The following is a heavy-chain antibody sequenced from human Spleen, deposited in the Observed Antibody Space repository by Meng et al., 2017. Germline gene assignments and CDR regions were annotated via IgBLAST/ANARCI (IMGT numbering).Heavy chain of an antibody. CDR1: GYTFTSYG. J-gene: IGHJ6*02. D-gene: IGHD3-22*01. V-gene: IGHV1-18*01. CDR2: ISGYNGNT. Sequence: ASVKVSCKASGYTFTSYGISWVRQAPGQGLEWMGWISGYNGNTKYAQKLQGRVTLTTDTSTTTAYMEVRSLRSDDTAVYYCAREYYYDSSGYYYADFYYYYGMDVWGQGTTVTVSS. CDR3: AREYYYDSSGYYYADFYYYYGMDV.